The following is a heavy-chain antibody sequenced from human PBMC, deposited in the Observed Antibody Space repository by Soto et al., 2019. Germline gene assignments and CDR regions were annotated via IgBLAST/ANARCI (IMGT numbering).Heavy chain of an antibody. J-gene: IGHJ6*02. CDR2: ISYDGSNK. CDR3: AREVDIVVVPAAISGMDV. Sequence: PGGSLRLSCAASGFTFSSYAMHWVRQAPGKGLEWVAVISYDGSNKYYADSVKGRFTISRDNSKNTLYLQMNSLRAEDTAVYYCAREVDIVVVPAAISGMDVWGQGTTVTVSS. D-gene: IGHD2-2*01. CDR1: GFTFSSYA. V-gene: IGHV3-30-3*01.